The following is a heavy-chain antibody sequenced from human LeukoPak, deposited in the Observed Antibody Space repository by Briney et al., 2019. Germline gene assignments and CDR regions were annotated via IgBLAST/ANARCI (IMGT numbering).Heavy chain of an antibody. Sequence: GGSLRLSCAASGFTFSSYAMNWVRQAPGKGLEWVSYISSSGGTIYYADSVKGRFTIYRDNAKNSLYLQMNSLRAEDTAVYYCAELGITMIGGVWGKETTVTISS. CDR1: GFTFSSYA. CDR2: ISSSGGTI. CDR3: AELGITMIGGV. D-gene: IGHD3-10*02. J-gene: IGHJ6*04. V-gene: IGHV3-48*03.